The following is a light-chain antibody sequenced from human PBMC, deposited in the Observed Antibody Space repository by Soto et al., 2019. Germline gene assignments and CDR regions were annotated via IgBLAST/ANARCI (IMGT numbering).Light chain of an antibody. CDR3: QQYTNTNNPWM. J-gene: IGKJ1*01. CDR1: QTISTW. V-gene: IGKV1-5*01. Sequence: DIQVTQSPPTLSASVGDRVTITCRASQTISTWMAWYQQKPGKAPKLLVYDASTLQSGVASRFSGSGSGTEFTLIISGLQPDDSATYYCQQYTNTNNPWMFGHGTKVDI. CDR2: DAS.